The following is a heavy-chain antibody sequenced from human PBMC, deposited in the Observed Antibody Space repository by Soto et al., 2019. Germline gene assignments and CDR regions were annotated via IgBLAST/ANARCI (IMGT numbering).Heavy chain of an antibody. D-gene: IGHD5-12*01. CDR2: ISSSGSTI. CDR3: ARDQREGYTGQPDAFDI. J-gene: IGHJ3*02. Sequence: YLRLSCAASGFTFSSYEMSWVRQAPGKGLEWVSYISSSGSTIYYADSVKGRFTISRDNAKNSLYLQMNSLRDEDTAVYYCARDQREGYTGQPDAFDIWGQGTM. CDR1: GFTFSSYE. V-gene: IGHV3-48*03.